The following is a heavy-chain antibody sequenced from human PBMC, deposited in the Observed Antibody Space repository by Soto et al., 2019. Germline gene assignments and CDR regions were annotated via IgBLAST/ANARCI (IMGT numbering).Heavy chain of an antibody. CDR3: ARQHGDYYRWFDP. CDR2: IDLNDGDT. Sequence: ASVKVSCKASGFTFTAYHMHWVRQAPGQGLEWMGWIDLNDGDTHYEQRFQGWVTMTRDTSISTAYMELGNLKSDDTAVYYCARQHGDYYRWFDPWGQGTLVTVSS. J-gene: IGHJ5*02. V-gene: IGHV1-2*04. D-gene: IGHD4-17*01. CDR1: GFTFTAYH.